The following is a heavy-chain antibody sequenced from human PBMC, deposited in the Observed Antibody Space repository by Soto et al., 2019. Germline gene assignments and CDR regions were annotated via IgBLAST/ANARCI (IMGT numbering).Heavy chain of an antibody. Sequence: SETLSLTCAVYGGSFSGYYWSWIRQPPGKGLEWIGEINHSGSTNYNPSLKSRVTISVDTSKNQFSLKLSSVTAADTAVYYCARGYRYPMGVSDYWGQGTLVTVSS. CDR1: GGSFSGYY. J-gene: IGHJ4*02. CDR3: ARGYRYPMGVSDY. V-gene: IGHV4-34*01. CDR2: INHSGST. D-gene: IGHD5-18*01.